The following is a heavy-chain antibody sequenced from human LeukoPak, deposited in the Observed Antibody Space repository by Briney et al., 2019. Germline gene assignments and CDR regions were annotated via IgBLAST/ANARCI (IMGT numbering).Heavy chain of an antibody. J-gene: IGHJ6*02. V-gene: IGHV1-69*13. Sequence: SVKVSCKASGGTFSSYAISWVRQAPGQGLEWMGGIIPIFGTANYAQKFQGRVTITADESTSTAYMELSSLRSEDTAVYYCARASLARGTPFYFGMDVWGQGTTVIVSS. D-gene: IGHD2-15*01. CDR3: ARASLARGTPFYFGMDV. CDR2: IIPIFGTA. CDR1: GGTFSSYA.